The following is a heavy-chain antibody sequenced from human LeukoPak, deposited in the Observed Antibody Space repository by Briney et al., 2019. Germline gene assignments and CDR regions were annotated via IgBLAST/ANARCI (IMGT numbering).Heavy chain of an antibody. CDR2: IYYSGST. Sequence: PSQTLSLTCPVSSGSISSGVYYWSWIRQHPGKGLEWIGYIYYSGSTYYNPSLKSRVTISVDTSKNQFSLKLSSVTAADTAVYYCARGGGYCSGGSCYSGGSWFDPWGQGTLVTVSS. CDR3: ARGGGYCSGGSCYSGGSWFDP. CDR1: SGSISSGVYY. D-gene: IGHD2-15*01. J-gene: IGHJ5*02. V-gene: IGHV4-31*03.